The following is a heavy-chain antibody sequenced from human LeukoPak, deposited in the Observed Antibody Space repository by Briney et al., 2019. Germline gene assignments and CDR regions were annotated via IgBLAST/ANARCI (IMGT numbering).Heavy chain of an antibody. V-gene: IGHV4-59*01. J-gene: IGHJ3*02. CDR3: ARVVYDTLTGGAPLDI. D-gene: IGHD3-9*01. CDR1: GGSISSYY. Sequence: SETLSLTCTVSGGSISSYYWSWIRQPPGKGLEWIGYIYYSGSTNYNPSLKSRVTISVDTSKNQFSLKLSSVTAADTAVYYCARVVYDTLTGGAPLDIWGQGTMVTVSS. CDR2: IYYSGST.